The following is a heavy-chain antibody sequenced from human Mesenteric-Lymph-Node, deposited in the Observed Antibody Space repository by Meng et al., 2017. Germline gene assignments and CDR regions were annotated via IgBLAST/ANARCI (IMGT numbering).Heavy chain of an antibody. V-gene: IGHV1-2*02. CDR1: GYPFLSFY. J-gene: IGHJ2*01. D-gene: IGHD1-26*01. CDR3: ARGIVGAINSYWYFDL. CDR2: ITPSNGAR. Sequence: QIQLVQSAAELKQPGTSVKVSCKTSGYPFLSFYIHWVRQAPGQGLEWVGWITPSNGARKSSEKFQGRVSLTRDPATATVFLELNSLTSGDTALYYCARGIVGAINSYWYFDLWGRGTLVTVSS.